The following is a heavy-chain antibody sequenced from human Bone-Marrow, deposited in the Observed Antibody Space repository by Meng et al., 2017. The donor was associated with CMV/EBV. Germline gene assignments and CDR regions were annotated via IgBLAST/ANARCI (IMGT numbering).Heavy chain of an antibody. J-gene: IGHJ4*02. D-gene: IGHD4-17*01. V-gene: IGHV4-34*01. CDR1: GGSFSGYY. CDR2: INHSGST. Sequence: GPLRLSCAVYGGSFSGYYWSWIRQPPGKGLEWIGEINHSGSTNYNPSLKSRVTISVDTSKNQFSLKLRSVTAADTAVYYCARFDYALYWGQGTLVTVSS. CDR3: ARFDYALY.